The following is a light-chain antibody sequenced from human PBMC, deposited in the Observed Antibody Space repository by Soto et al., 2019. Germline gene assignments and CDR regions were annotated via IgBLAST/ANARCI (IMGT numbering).Light chain of an antibody. CDR2: DAS. Sequence: AIQLTQSPSSLSASIRDRVAITCRARQGIGSALAWYQQAPGKPPKLLIFDASTLENGVPSRFSGGGSGTDFTLTISSLQPEDFATYYCLLFNTYPQAFGGGTKVEIK. J-gene: IGKJ4*01. V-gene: IGKV1-13*02. CDR1: QGIGSA. CDR3: LLFNTYPQA.